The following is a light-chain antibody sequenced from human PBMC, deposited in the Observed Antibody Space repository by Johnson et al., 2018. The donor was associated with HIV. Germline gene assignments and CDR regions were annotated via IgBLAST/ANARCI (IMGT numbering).Light chain of an antibody. CDR3: GTWDSSRRSGLYG. CDR1: SSNIGDNY. CDR2: ENN. V-gene: IGLV1-51*02. J-gene: IGLJ1*01. Sequence: QSVLTQPPSVSAAPGQRVTISCSGSSSNIGDNYVSWYQQLPGTAPKLLIYENNKRPSGIPDRFSGSKSGTSATLGITGLQTGDEADYYCGTWDSSRRSGLYGFGTGSEATVL.